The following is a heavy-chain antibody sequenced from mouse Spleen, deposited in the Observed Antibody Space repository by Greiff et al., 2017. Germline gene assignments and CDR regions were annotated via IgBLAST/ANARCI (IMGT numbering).Heavy chain of an antibody. V-gene: IGHV1-54*01. CDR3: ARDDGYYFDD. D-gene: IGHD2-3*01. CDR1: GYAFTNYL. Sequence: QVQLQQSGAELVRPGTSVKVSCKASGYAFTNYLIEWVKQRPGQGLEWIGVINPGSGGTNYNEKFKGKATLTADKSSSTAYMQLSSLTSEDSAVYFCARDDGYYFDDWGQGTTLTVSS. CDR2: INPGSGGT. J-gene: IGHJ2*01.